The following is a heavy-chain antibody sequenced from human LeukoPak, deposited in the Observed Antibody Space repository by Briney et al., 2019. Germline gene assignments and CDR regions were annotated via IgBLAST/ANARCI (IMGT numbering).Heavy chain of an antibody. CDR3: ARHSRYSGYPNWFDP. Sequence: PSETLSLTWTVSGGSISSSSYYWGWIRQPPGKGLEWIGSIYYSGSTYYNPSLKSRVTISVDTSKNQFSLKLSSVTAADTAVYYCARHSRYSGYPNWFDPWGQGTLVTVSS. V-gene: IGHV4-39*01. CDR1: GGSISSSSYY. D-gene: IGHD5-12*01. J-gene: IGHJ5*02. CDR2: IYYSGST.